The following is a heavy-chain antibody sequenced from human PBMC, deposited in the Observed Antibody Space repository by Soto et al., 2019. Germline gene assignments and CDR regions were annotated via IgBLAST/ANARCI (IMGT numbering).Heavy chain of an antibody. V-gene: IGHV1-18*04. D-gene: IGHD4-17*01. CDR1: GYTFTSYG. Sequence: ASVKVSCKASGYTFTSYGISWLRQSPGQGLEWMGWISAYNGNTNYAQKLQGRVTMTTDTSTSTAYMELRSLRSDDTAVYYCARDARNTVTSVDGYYYYYGMDVWGQGTTVTVSS. CDR2: ISAYNGNT. J-gene: IGHJ6*02. CDR3: ARDARNTVTSVDGYYYYYGMDV.